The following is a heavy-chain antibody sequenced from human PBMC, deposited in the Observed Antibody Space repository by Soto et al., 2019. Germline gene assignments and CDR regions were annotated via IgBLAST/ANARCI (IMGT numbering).Heavy chain of an antibody. CDR2: ISGSGGST. CDR1: GFTFSNYA. J-gene: IGHJ6*02. D-gene: IGHD6-6*01. CDR3: AKGGYRSSFWGMDV. Sequence: GSLRPSCAASGFTFSNYAMSWVRQARGKGLEWVSAISGSGGSTYYADSVKGRFTISRDNSKNTLYLQMNSLRAEDTAVYYCAKGGYRSSFWGMDVWGQGTPVTVSS. V-gene: IGHV3-23*01.